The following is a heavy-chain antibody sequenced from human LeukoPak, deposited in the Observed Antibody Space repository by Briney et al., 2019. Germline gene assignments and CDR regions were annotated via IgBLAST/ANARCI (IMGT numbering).Heavy chain of an antibody. CDR3: AKDRIGIVVVTYTDY. V-gene: IGHV3-23*01. CDR2: ISGSGGST. J-gene: IGHJ4*02. Sequence: GGSLRLFCAASGFTFSSYAMSWVRQAPGKGLEWVSAISGSGGSTYYADSVKGRFTISRDNSKNTLYLQMNSLRAEDTAVYYCAKDRIGIVVVTYTDYWGQGTLVTVSS. D-gene: IGHD3-22*01. CDR1: GFTFSSYA.